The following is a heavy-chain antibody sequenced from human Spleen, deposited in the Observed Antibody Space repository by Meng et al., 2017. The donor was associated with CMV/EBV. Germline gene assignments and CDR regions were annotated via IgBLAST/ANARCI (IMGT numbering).Heavy chain of an antibody. V-gene: IGHV1-2*02. CDR2: INPNSGGT. D-gene: IGHD2-2*01. CDR1: GYTFTGYY. J-gene: IGHJ6*02. CDR3: ARCSTTHYYYGMDV. Sequence: DSVKVSCKASGYTFTGYYMHWVRQAPGQGLEWMGWINPNSGGTNYAQKFQGRVTMTRDTSTSTVYMELSSLRSEDTAVYYCARCSTTHYYYGMDVWGQGTTVTVSS.